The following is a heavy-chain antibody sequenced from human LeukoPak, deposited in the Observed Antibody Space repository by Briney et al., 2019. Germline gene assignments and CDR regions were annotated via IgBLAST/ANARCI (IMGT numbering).Heavy chain of an antibody. J-gene: IGHJ4*02. D-gene: IGHD6-19*01. CDR2: ISSSSSYI. Sequence: GGSLRLSCAASGFTFSSYSMNWVRQAPGKGLGWVSSISSSSSYIYYADSVKGRFTISRDNAKNSLYLQMNSLRAEDTAVYYCARDPGYSSGWYHWNYWGQGTLVTVSS. CDR1: GFTFSSYS. V-gene: IGHV3-21*01. CDR3: ARDPGYSSGWYHWNY.